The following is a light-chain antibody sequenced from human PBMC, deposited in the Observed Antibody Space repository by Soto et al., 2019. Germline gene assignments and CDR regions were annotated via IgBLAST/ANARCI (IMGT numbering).Light chain of an antibody. CDR2: LNSDGSH. Sequence: QLVLTQPPSASASLGASVKLTCTLSSGHSSYAIAWHQQQPEKGPRYLMKLNSDGSHSKGDGIPDRFSGSSSGAERYLTISSLQSEDEADYYCQTWGTGIHVVFGGGTNLTVL. CDR3: QTWGTGIHVV. J-gene: IGLJ2*01. CDR1: SGHSSYA. V-gene: IGLV4-69*01.